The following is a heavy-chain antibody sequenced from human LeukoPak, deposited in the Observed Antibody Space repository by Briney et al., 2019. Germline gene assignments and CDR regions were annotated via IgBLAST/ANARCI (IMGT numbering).Heavy chain of an antibody. D-gene: IGHD6-13*01. CDR1: GFTFSSYA. Sequence: PGGSLRLSCAASGFTFSSYAMSWVRQAPGKGLEWVSAISGSGGSTYYADSVKGRFTISRDNSKNTLYLQMNSLRAEDTAVYYCAKDPAGIAAAGIDWFDPWGQGTLVTVSS. J-gene: IGHJ5*02. CDR2: ISGSGGST. CDR3: AKDPAGIAAAGIDWFDP. V-gene: IGHV3-23*01.